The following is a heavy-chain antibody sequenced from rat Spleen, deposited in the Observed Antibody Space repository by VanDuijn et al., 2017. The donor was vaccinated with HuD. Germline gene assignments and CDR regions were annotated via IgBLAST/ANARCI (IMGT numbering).Heavy chain of an antibody. J-gene: IGHJ1*01. V-gene: IGHV5-25*01. D-gene: IGHD5-1*01. Sequence: EVQLVESGGGLVQPGRSLKLSCAASGFTFSDYYMAWVRQAPTQGLEWVASINIGGGNTYYRGSVKGRFTISRDNAKSTLYLQMDSLKSEDTATYYCVRLLGAPDWYFDFWGPGTMVTVSS. CDR2: INIGGGNT. CDR3: VRLLGAPDWYFDF. CDR1: GFTFSDYY.